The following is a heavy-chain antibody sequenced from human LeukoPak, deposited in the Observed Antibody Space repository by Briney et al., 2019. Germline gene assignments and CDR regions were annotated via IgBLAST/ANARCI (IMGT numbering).Heavy chain of an antibody. CDR2: VYYSGST. J-gene: IGHJ4*02. D-gene: IGHD2-15*01. CDR3: ARIHRYCSGGACYVLDN. CDR1: GGSVSGYC. V-gene: IGHV4-59*02. Sequence: SETLSLTCVVSGGSVSGYCWGWIRQPPGRGLEWIGYVYYSGSTNYNPSFKSRITISVDTSRNQFSLQLSSVTAADTAVYYCARIHRYCSGGACYVLDNWGQGTLVAVSS.